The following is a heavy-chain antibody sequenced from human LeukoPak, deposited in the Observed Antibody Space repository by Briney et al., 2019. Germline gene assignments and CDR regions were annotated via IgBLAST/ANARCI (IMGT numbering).Heavy chain of an antibody. CDR3: ASGLWFGELNI. CDR2: IYYSGST. D-gene: IGHD3-10*01. V-gene: IGHV4-30-4*08. CDR1: GGSISSGDYY. J-gene: IGHJ3*02. Sequence: PSQALSLTCIVSGGSISSGDYYWSWIRQPPGKGLEWIGYIYYSGSTYYNPSLKSRVTISVDTSKNQFSLKLSSVTAADTAVYYCASGLWFGELNIWGQGTMVTVSS.